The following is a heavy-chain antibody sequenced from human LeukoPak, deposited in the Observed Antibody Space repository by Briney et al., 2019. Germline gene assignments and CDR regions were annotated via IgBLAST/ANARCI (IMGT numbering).Heavy chain of an antibody. D-gene: IGHD4-23*01. Sequence: GSLRLSCATSGITFSNYGNNLVRQGPGKGLEWVSLIRSSGSIIFYADSVKGRFTISRDNAKNSLYLQMNSLRAEDTAVYYCARVNDYGGNDDAFDIWGQGTMVTVSS. CDR1: GITFSNYG. CDR3: ARVNDYGGNDDAFDI. CDR2: IRSSGSII. J-gene: IGHJ3*02. V-gene: IGHV3-48*03.